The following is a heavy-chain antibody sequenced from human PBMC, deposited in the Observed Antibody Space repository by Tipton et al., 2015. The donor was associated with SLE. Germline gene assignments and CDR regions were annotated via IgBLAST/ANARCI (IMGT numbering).Heavy chain of an antibody. CDR3: ARHHSAPWLGAFDI. CDR1: GGSISSSSYY. Sequence: TLSLTCTVSGGSISSSSYYWGWIRQPPGKGLEWIGIIYYSGSTYYNPSLKSRVTISVDTSKNQFSLKLSSVTAADTAVYYCARHHSAPWLGAFDIWGQGTMVTVSS. J-gene: IGHJ3*02. V-gene: IGHV4-39*01. D-gene: IGHD6-19*01. CDR2: IYYSGST.